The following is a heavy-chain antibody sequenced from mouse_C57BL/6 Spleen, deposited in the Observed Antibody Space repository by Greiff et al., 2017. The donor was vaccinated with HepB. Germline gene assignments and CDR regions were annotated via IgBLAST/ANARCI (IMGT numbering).Heavy chain of an antibody. V-gene: IGHV1-26*01. J-gene: IGHJ1*03. Sequence: EVKLQQSGPELVKPGASVKISCKASGYTFTDYYMNWVKQSHGKSLEWIGDINPNNGGTSYNQKFKGKATLTVDKSSSTAYMELRSLTSEDSAVYYCARRGYDEGGYFDVWGTGTTVTVSS. CDR1: GYTFTDYY. CDR3: ARRGYDEGGYFDV. D-gene: IGHD2-2*01. CDR2: INPNNGGT.